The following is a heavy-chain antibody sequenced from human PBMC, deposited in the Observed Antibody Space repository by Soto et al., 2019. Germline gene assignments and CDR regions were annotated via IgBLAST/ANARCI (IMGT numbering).Heavy chain of an antibody. CDR3: ARDDQWLGFYSYYGMDV. V-gene: IGHV3-30-3*01. CDR2: ISYDGTIQ. CDR1: GFPFKSYA. D-gene: IGHD6-19*01. Sequence: QVQLEESGGDVVQPGRSLRLSCAASGFPFKSYAFHWVRQAPGKGLEWVAVISYDGTIQYYADSVKGRFTIDRDNSKSTLDLQMDRLRTVDTAVYYCARDDQWLGFYSYYGMDVWGQGTTVIVSS. J-gene: IGHJ6*02.